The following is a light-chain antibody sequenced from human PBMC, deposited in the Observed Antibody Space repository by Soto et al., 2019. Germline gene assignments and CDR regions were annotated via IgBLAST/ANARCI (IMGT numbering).Light chain of an antibody. Sequence: DMQMTKSPSSLFASVGDRVTITCRASQGIGSSLAWFQQRPGKAPRSLIYDASSLQRGAPSKFRGSGYGTEFTLTITSLQPEDFAAHYCQQYSSRPLTYGGGTTLEVK. CDR3: QQYSSRPLT. J-gene: IGKJ4*01. CDR2: DAS. V-gene: IGKV1-16*02. CDR1: QGIGSS.